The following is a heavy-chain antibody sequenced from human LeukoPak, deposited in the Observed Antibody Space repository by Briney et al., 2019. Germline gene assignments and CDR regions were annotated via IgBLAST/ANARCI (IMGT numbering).Heavy chain of an antibody. J-gene: IGHJ5*02. CDR3: ARDLGVGQLRFDP. CDR1: VGSISSYY. Sequence: SETLSLACTVSVGSISSYYWSWIRQPPGKGLEWIGYIYYSGSTNYNPSLKSRVTISVDTSKNQFSLKLSSVTAADTAVYYCARDLGVGQLRFDPWGQGTLVTVSS. V-gene: IGHV4-59*01. D-gene: IGHD6-6*01. CDR2: IYYSGST.